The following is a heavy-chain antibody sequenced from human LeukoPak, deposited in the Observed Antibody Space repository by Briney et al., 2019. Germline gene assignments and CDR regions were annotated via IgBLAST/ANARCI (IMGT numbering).Heavy chain of an antibody. CDR3: AHRLYYYDSSGSSPGYSQQ. CDR1: GFSLSTSGVG. D-gene: IGHD3-22*01. CDR2: IYWDDDK. Sequence: SGPTLVNPTQTLTLTCTFSGFSLSTSGVGVGWIRQPPGKALEWLALIYWDDDKRYSPSLKSRLTITKDTSKNQAVLTMTNMDPVDTATYYCAHRLYYYDSSGSSPGYSQQWGQGTLVTVSS. V-gene: IGHV2-5*02. J-gene: IGHJ1*01.